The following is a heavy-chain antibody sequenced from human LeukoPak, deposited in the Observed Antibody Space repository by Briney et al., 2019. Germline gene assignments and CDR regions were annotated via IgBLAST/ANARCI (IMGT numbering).Heavy chain of an antibody. CDR2: ISGGSEDT. D-gene: IGHD6-13*01. CDR3: ARTIAHYSNSWLYFYYGLDV. Sequence: GGSLRLSCTASGFTFGGYAMSWVRQAPGKGLEWVSSISGGSEDTYYADSVKGRFTISRDNSKTTLYLQMNSLRAEDPAVYYCARTIAHYSNSWLYFYYGLDVWGQGTTVTVSS. CDR1: GFTFGGYA. J-gene: IGHJ6*02. V-gene: IGHV3-23*01.